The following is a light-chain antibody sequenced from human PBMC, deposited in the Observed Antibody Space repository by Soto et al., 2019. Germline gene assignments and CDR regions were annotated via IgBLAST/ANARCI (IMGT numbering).Light chain of an antibody. Sequence: VVLTQSPATLSLSLGESATLSCRASHSVGSNLAWYQQKRGQAPRLLIYDATERATVIPARFTGSRSGTDFTLSISSLEPDDFAVYYCQQRSDRLSFGGGTVVEI. CDR1: HSVGSN. CDR2: DAT. CDR3: QQRSDRLS. J-gene: IGKJ4*01. V-gene: IGKV3-11*01.